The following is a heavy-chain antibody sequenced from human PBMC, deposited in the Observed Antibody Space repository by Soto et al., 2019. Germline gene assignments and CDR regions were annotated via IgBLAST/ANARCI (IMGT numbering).Heavy chain of an antibody. J-gene: IGHJ4*02. D-gene: IGHD4-17*01. Sequence: SETLSLTCTVSGGSVSSGSYYWSWIRQPPGKGLEWIGYIYYSGSTNYNPSLKSRVTISVDTSKNQFSLKLSSVTAADTAVYYCARETLRWYYFDYWGQGTLVTVSS. CDR1: GGSVSSGSYY. CDR3: ARETLRWYYFDY. V-gene: IGHV4-61*01. CDR2: IYYSGST.